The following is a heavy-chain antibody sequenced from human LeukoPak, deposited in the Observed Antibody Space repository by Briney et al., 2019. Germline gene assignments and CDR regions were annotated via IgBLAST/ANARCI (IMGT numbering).Heavy chain of an antibody. J-gene: IGHJ3*02. V-gene: IGHV3-33*06. Sequence: GGSLRLSCAASGFTFSSYGMHWVRQAPGKGLEWVAVIWYDESNKYYADSVKGRFTISRDNSKNTLYLQMNSLRAEDTAVYYCAKDLRDDYGDYDAFDIWGQGTMVTVSS. D-gene: IGHD4-17*01. CDR2: IWYDESNK. CDR1: GFTFSSYG. CDR3: AKDLRDDYGDYDAFDI.